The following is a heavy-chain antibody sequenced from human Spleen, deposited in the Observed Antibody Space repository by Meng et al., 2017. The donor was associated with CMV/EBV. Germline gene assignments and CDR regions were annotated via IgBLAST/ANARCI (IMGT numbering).Heavy chain of an antibody. D-gene: IGHD3-9*01. J-gene: IGHJ4*02. V-gene: IGHV4-34*01. CDR3: ARAGKTGLRYFDWLLKPFDY. CDR2: INHSGST. CDR1: FSGYY. Sequence: FSGYYWSWIRQHPGKGLEWIGEINHSGSTNYNPSLKSRVTISVDTSKNQFSLKLSSVTAADTAVYYCARAGKTGLRYFDWLLKPFDYWGQGTLVTVSS.